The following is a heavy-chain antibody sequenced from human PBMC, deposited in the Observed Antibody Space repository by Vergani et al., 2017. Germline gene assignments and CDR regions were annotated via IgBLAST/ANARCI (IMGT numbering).Heavy chain of an antibody. V-gene: IGHV4-59*01. CDR1: GGSISSYY. D-gene: IGHD4-11*01. CDR2: IYYSGST. Sequence: QVQLQESGPGLVKPSETLSLTCTVSGGSISSYYWSWIRQPPGKGREWIGYIYYSGSTNYNPSLKSRVTISVDTSKNQFSLKLSSVTAADTAVYYCARGYRNFENWFDPWGQGTLVTVSS. J-gene: IGHJ5*02. CDR3: ARGYRNFENWFDP.